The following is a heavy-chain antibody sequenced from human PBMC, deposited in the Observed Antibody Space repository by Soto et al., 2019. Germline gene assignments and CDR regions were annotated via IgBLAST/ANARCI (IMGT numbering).Heavy chain of an antibody. J-gene: IGHJ6*03. CDR3: ARYANVGV. CDR1: GFTFRTTW. CDR2: INPDGSGD. V-gene: IGHV3-7*01. Sequence: EVQLVESGGGLVQPGGSLRLSCAASGFTFRTTWMTWVRQAPGKGLEWVANINPDGSGDHYVESVKGRFTISRDNAKNSLYLQMNSLRAEDTAIYYCARYANVGVWGKGTTVTVSS.